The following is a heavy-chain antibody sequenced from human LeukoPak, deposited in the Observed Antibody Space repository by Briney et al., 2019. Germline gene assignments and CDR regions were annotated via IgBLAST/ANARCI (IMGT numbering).Heavy chain of an antibody. CDR1: GYTLTELS. J-gene: IGHJ6*02. V-gene: IGHV1-24*01. Sequence: ASVKVSCKVSGYTLTELSMHWVRQAPGKGLEWMGGFDPEDGETIYAQKFQGRVTMTEDTSTSTAYMELRSLRSDDTAVYYCARAGVVVPAANPEYYYYGMDVWGQGTTVTVSS. CDR2: FDPEDGET. CDR3: ARAGVVVPAANPEYYYYGMDV. D-gene: IGHD2-2*01.